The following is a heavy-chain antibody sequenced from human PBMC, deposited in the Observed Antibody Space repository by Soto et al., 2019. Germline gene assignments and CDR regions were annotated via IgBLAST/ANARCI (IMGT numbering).Heavy chain of an antibody. CDR1: GYTFTSYY. D-gene: IGHD1-7*01. CDR2: INPSGGST. Sequence: ASVKVSCKASGYTFTSYYMHWVRQAPGQGLEWMGIINPSGGSTSYAQKFQGRVTMTRDTSTSTVYMELSSLRSEDTAVYYCARDPIWTYTWNYARLNYLDPWGQGTLVTVSS. J-gene: IGHJ5*02. CDR3: ARDPIWTYTWNYARLNYLDP. V-gene: IGHV1-46*01.